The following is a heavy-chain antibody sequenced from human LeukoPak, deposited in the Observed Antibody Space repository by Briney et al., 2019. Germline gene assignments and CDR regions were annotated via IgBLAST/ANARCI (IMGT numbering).Heavy chain of an antibody. CDR2: ISSSSSTI. Sequence: PGGSLRLSCAASGFTFSSYSMNWVRQAPGKGLEWVSYISSSSSTIYYADSVKGRFTISRDNAKNSLYLQMNSLRAEDTAVYYCARDLGQYYYYYMDVWGKGTTVTVSS. J-gene: IGHJ6*03. V-gene: IGHV3-48*01. CDR3: ARDLGQYYYYYMDV. D-gene: IGHD7-27*01. CDR1: GFTFSSYS.